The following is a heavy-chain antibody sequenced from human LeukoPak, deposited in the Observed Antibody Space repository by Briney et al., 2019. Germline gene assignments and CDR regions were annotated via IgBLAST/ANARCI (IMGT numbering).Heavy chain of an antibody. V-gene: IGHV3-7*01. CDR3: AREYCSGGSCYSYYYYYYMDV. Sequence: PGGSLRLSCKASGFTFRNYWMSWVRQAPGKGLEWVANINQNGSEKYYVDSVKGRFTISRDNAKNSLYLQMNSLRAEDTAVYYCAREYCSGGSCYSYYYYYYMDVWGKGTTVTVSS. D-gene: IGHD2-15*01. J-gene: IGHJ6*03. CDR2: INQNGSEK. CDR1: GFTFRNYW.